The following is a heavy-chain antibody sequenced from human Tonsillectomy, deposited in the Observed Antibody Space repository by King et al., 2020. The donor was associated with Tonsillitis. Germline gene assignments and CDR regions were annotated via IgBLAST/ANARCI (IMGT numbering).Heavy chain of an antibody. Sequence: VQLQESGPGLVKPSETLSLTCGVSGYSIRSGYYWGWIRQPPGKGLEWFGSIYHSGSTYYNPSLKSRVTISVDTSKNQFSLKLSSVTAADTAVYYCARERSYGSHLFDYWGQGTLVTVSS. J-gene: IGHJ4*02. CDR2: IYHSGST. V-gene: IGHV4-38-2*02. D-gene: IGHD5-18*01. CDR3: ARERSYGSHLFDY. CDR1: GYSIRSGYY.